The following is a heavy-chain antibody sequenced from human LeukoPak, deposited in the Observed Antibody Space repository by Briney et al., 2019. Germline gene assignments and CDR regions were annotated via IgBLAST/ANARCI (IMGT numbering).Heavy chain of an antibody. Sequence: SETLSLTCAVYGGSFSGYYWSWIRQPPGKGLEWIGYIYYSGSTNYNPSLKSRVTISVDTSKNQFSLKLSSVTAADTAVYYCARHLADSSWFDPWGQGTLVTVSS. CDR2: IYYSGST. CDR3: ARHLADSSWFDP. V-gene: IGHV4-59*08. CDR1: GGSFSGYY. J-gene: IGHJ5*02. D-gene: IGHD3-22*01.